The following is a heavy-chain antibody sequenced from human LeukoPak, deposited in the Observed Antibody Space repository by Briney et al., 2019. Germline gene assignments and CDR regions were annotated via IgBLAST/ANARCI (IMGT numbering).Heavy chain of an antibody. CDR3: ARHSNNFDY. D-gene: IGHD6-13*01. CDR1: GFTFSSYA. Sequence: GGSLRLSCAASGFTFSSYAMSWVRQAPGKGLEWVSAISGSGGSTYYADSVKGRFTISRDNAKNSLYLQMSSLRAEDTAVYYCARHSNNFDYWGQGTLVTVSS. V-gene: IGHV3-23*01. CDR2: ISGSGGST. J-gene: IGHJ4*02.